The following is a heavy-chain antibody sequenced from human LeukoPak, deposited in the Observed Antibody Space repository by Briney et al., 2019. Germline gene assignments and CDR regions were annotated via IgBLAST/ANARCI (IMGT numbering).Heavy chain of an antibody. CDR2: ISDSGGST. CDR1: GITLSNYG. Sequence: GGSLRLSCAVSGITLSNYGMSWVRQAPGKGLEWVAGISDSGGSTNYADSVKDRFTISRDNAKNTLYLQMNSLRAEDTAVYFCAKRGVVIRVILVGFHQQAYYFDSWGQGALVTVSS. J-gene: IGHJ4*02. V-gene: IGHV3-23*01. CDR3: AKRGVVIRVILVGFHQQAYYFDS. D-gene: IGHD3-10*01.